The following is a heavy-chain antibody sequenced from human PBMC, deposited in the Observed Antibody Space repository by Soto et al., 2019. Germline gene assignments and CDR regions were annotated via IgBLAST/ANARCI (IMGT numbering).Heavy chain of an antibody. CDR1: GGCISSYY. Sequence: PSDTLSLACTVSGGCISSYYWSWIRQPPGKGLEWIGYIYYSGSTNYNPSLKSRVTISVDTSKNQFSLKLSSVTAADTAVYYCARQQYCSSTSCYTTLDLTWFDPWGQGTLVTVSS. V-gene: IGHV4-59*07. CDR2: IYYSGST. D-gene: IGHD2-2*02. CDR3: ARQQYCSSTSCYTTLDLTWFDP. J-gene: IGHJ5*02.